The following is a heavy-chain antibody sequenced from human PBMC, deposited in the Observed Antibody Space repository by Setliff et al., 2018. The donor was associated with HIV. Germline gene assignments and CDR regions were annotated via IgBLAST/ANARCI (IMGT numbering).Heavy chain of an antibody. CDR3: AIDTKHYYDTSAYRQALDI. J-gene: IGHJ3*02. V-gene: IGHV1-18*01. D-gene: IGHD3-22*01. Sequence: ASVKVSCKASGYTFSSYGISWVRQAPGQGLEWMGWISPSKGYTDYAQKFRDRVTLTTDTSTSTAYMELKSRRSDDTAVYYCAIDTKHYYDTSAYRQALDIWGRGTMVTVSS. CDR2: ISPSKGYT. CDR1: GYTFSSYG.